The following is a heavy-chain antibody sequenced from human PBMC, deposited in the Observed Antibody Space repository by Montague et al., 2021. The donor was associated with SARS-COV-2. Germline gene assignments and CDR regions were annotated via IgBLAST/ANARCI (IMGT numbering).Heavy chain of an antibody. CDR3: ASHPVFQQLYS. Sequence: SETLSLTCTVSGGSISPYYWSWIRQSPGRGLEWIAEIHHTGIINFNPSLRSRGLISLDSSKNQFSLTLNSVTAADTATYYCASHPVFQQLYSWGQGTLVSVS. D-gene: IGHD6-13*01. CDR1: GGSISPYY. J-gene: IGHJ4*02. CDR2: IHHTGII. V-gene: IGHV4-34*01.